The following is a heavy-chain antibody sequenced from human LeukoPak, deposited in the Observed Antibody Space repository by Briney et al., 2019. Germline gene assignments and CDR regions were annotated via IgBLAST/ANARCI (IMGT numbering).Heavy chain of an antibody. CDR1: GFTFVSYS. CDR3: ARLRRNSDSGGYYYYYDY. CDR2: INTVGSYI. V-gene: IGHV3-21*01. D-gene: IGHD3-22*01. Sequence: GGSLRLSCAASGFTFVSYSFNWVRQAPGKGLEWVSSINTVGSYIYYADSVKGRFTISRDNAENSVYLQMNSLRVEDTAVYHCARLRRNSDSGGYYYYYDYWGHGTLVTVSS. J-gene: IGHJ4*01.